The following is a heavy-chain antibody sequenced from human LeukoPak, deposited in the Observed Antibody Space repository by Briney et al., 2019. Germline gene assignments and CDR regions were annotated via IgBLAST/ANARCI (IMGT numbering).Heavy chain of an antibody. Sequence: SSETLSLTXTVSGGSICSSSYYWGWISQPPGKGLEWIGSIYYSGSTYYNPSLKSRVTISVDTSKNQFSLKLSSVTAADTAVYYCARLRHRLTIYDWGQGTLVTVSS. D-gene: IGHD6-25*01. V-gene: IGHV4-39*01. J-gene: IGHJ4*02. CDR1: GGSICSSSYY. CDR3: ARLRHRLTIYD. CDR2: IYYSGST.